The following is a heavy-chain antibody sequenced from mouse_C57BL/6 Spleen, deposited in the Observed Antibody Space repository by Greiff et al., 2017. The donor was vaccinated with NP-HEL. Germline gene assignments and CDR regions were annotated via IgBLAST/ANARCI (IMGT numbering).Heavy chain of an antibody. D-gene: IGHD1-1*01. Sequence: EVKLMESGGGLVQPGGSLKLSCAASGFTFSDYGMAWVRQAPRKGPEWVAFISNLAYSIYYADTVTGRFTISRENAKNTLYLEMSSLRSEDTAMYYCARYGSSRGFAYWGQGTLVTVSA. CDR1: GFTFSDYG. CDR2: ISNLAYSI. CDR3: ARYGSSRGFAY. J-gene: IGHJ3*01. V-gene: IGHV5-15*01.